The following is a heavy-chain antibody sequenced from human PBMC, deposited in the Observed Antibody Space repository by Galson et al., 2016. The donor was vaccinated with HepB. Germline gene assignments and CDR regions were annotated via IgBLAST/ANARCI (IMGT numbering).Heavy chain of an antibody. CDR2: VYKTDST. D-gene: IGHD6-19*01. J-gene: IGHJ6*04. V-gene: IGHV4-59*01. Sequence: SETLSLTCSVSGASISDYYCNWVRQPPGKALEWIGYVYKTDSTKYNPSLKSRITISGDTSKNQFSLTLHSVTAEDTAVYYCVTGSGWLPDVWGKGTTVSVSS. CDR1: GASISDYY. CDR3: VTGSGWLPDV.